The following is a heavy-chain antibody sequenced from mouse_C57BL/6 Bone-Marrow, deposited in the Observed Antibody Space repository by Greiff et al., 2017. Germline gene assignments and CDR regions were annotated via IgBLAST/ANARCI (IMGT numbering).Heavy chain of an antibody. V-gene: IGHV1-66*01. CDR3: TGEGATAVPFAY. Sequence: QVQLKESGPELVKPGASVKISCKASGYSFTSYYIHWVKQRPGQGLEWIGWIYPGSGNTKYNEKFKGKATLTADTSSSTAYMQLSSLTSEDSAVYCGTGEGATAVPFAYWGKGTPVTVSA. CDR2: IYPGSGNT. D-gene: IGHD1-2*01. CDR1: GYSFTSYY. J-gene: IGHJ3*01.